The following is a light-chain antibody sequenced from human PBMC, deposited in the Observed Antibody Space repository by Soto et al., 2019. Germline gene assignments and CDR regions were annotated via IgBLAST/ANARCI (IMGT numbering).Light chain of an antibody. V-gene: IGKV4-1*01. CDR3: QQYYSTPWT. Sequence: DLVMIPYSDSTVLSLGERATINCKTTQRVLYSTNNKDYLAWYQQKPGQPPKLLIYCASTRETGVPDRFSGSGSGTDFTLTISSLQAEDVAVYYCQQYYSTPWTFGQGTKVDI. CDR1: QRVLYSTNNKDY. J-gene: IGKJ1*01. CDR2: CAS.